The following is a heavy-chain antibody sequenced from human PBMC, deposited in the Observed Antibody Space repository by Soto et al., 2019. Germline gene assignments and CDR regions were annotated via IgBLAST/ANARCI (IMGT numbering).Heavy chain of an antibody. V-gene: IGHV4-31*03. Sequence: SETLSLTCTVSGGSINSGGYYWSWIRQHPGKGLEWIGYIYYSGSTSYNPSLKSRVTISVDTSKNQFSLKLSSVSAADTAVYYCARDGGYGSGSYRFDYWGQGTLVTVSS. CDR1: GGSINSGGYY. D-gene: IGHD3-10*01. CDR3: ARDGGYGSGSYRFDY. J-gene: IGHJ4*02. CDR2: IYYSGST.